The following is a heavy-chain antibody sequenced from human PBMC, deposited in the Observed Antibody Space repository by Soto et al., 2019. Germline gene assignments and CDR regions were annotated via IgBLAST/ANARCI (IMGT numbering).Heavy chain of an antibody. CDR1: GGPISSDY. CDR3: AGVYDFWSGSNWFDP. CDR2: LYYSGRT. Sequence: PSETLSLTCTVSGGPISSDYWSWIRQPPGKGLEWIAYLYYSGRTQYNPSLKSRLTISVDTSKNQFSLKLKSVTAADTAVYFCAGVYDFWSGSNWFDPWGQGTLVTVSS. D-gene: IGHD3-3*01. J-gene: IGHJ5*02. V-gene: IGHV4-59*01.